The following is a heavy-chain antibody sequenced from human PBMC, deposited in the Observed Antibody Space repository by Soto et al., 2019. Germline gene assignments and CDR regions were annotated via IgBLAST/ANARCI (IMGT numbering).Heavy chain of an antibody. J-gene: IGHJ6*02. Sequence: ASVKVSCKPSGYTLTSYGISWVRQAPGQGLEWMGGIIPIFGTANYAQKFQGRVTITADESTSTAYMELSILRSEDTAVYYCARDCSSTSCYASDGMDVWGQGTTVTVSS. D-gene: IGHD2-2*01. V-gene: IGHV1-69*13. CDR1: GYTLTSYG. CDR2: IIPIFGTA. CDR3: ARDCSSTSCYASDGMDV.